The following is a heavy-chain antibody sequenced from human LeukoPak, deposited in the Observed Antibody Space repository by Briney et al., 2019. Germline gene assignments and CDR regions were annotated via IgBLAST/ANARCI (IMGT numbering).Heavy chain of an antibody. J-gene: IGHJ6*03. V-gene: IGHV1-69*13. Sequence: GASVKVSCKASGGTFSSYAISWVRQAPGQGLEWMGGIIPIFGTANYAQKFQGRVTITADESTSTAYMELSSLRSEDTAVYYCARAPVHTVLGFRYYYYYMDVWGKGTTVTVSS. CDR1: GGTFSSYA. CDR2: IIPIFGTA. D-gene: IGHD3-3*02. CDR3: ARAPVHTVLGFRYYYYYMDV.